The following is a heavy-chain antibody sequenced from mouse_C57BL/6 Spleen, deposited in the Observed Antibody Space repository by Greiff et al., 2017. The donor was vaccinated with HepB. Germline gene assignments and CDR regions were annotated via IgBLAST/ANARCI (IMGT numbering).Heavy chain of an antibody. D-gene: IGHD2-3*01. CDR2: IWGDGST. CDR1: GFSLTSYG. CDR3: AKPRGLYDGYYEGYAMDY. V-gene: IGHV2-3*01. J-gene: IGHJ4*01. Sequence: VKLQESGPGLVAPSQSLSITCTVSGFSLTSYGVSWVRQPPGKGLEWLGVIWGDGSTNYHSALISRLSISKDNSKSQVFLKLNSLQTDDTATYYCAKPRGLYDGYYEGYAMDYWGQGTSVTVSS.